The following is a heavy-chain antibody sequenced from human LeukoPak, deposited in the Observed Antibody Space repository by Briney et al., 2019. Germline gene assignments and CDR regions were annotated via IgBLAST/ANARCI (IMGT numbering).Heavy chain of an antibody. CDR3: ARADRLHGGSYLIGP. D-gene: IGHD2-21*01. V-gene: IGHV1-2*02. Sequence: ASVKVSCKTSGYSFTDYYMHWVRQAPGQGLEWMGWINPNSGGTSSAQKFQGRVTMTRDTSITTVYMEVSWLTSDDTAIYYCARADRLHGGSYLIGPWGQGTLVTVSS. CDR1: GYSFTDYY. J-gene: IGHJ5*02. CDR2: INPNSGGT.